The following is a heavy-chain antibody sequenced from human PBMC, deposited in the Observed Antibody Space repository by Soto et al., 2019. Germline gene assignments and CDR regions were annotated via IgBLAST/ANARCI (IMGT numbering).Heavy chain of an antibody. CDR3: ARGYYCGGNCYFFDY. V-gene: IGHV4-59*11. D-gene: IGHD2-21*02. CDR1: GDSINSHY. Sequence: QVQLQESGPGLVKPSETLSLTCTVSGDSINSHYWTWIRQTPGKGLEWIGYVYYSGSTNYNPSLKSRVTISLHTSKNQFSLKLSSVTAADTAVYYCARGYYCGGNCYFFDYWAREPWSPSPQ. J-gene: IGHJ4*02. CDR2: VYYSGST.